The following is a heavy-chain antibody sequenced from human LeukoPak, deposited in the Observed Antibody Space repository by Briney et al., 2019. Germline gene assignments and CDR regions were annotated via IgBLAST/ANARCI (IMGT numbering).Heavy chain of an antibody. Sequence: ASVKVSCKASGYSFTSNYIHWVRQAPGQGLEWMGMIYPRDGSTSYAQKFQGRVTVTRDTSTSTVYMELSSLRSEDTAVYYCARDSGSFHYDMDVWGQGTTVIVSS. CDR3: ARDSGSFHYDMDV. J-gene: IGHJ6*02. V-gene: IGHV1-46*01. CDR2: IYPRDGST. D-gene: IGHD3-10*01. CDR1: GYSFTSNY.